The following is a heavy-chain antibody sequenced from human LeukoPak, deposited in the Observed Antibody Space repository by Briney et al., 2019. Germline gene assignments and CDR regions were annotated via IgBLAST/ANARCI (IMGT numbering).Heavy chain of an antibody. D-gene: IGHD5-12*01. V-gene: IGHV3-7*05. Sequence: PGGSLRLSCAASGFTFSSYWMSWVRQAPGKGLEWVANIKQDGSEEYYVDSVKGRFTISRDNAKNSLYLQMNSLRAKDTAVYYCARDSHSGYERDVWGQGTTVTVSS. CDR3: ARDSHSGYERDV. CDR1: GFTFSSYW. CDR2: IKQDGSEE. J-gene: IGHJ6*02.